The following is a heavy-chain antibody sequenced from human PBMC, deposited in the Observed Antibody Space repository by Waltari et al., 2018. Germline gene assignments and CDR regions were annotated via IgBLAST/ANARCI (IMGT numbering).Heavy chain of an antibody. V-gene: IGHV3-33*08. CDR3: ARKTSALYFDY. J-gene: IGHJ4*02. CDR2: IWFDGSNK. D-gene: IGHD2-2*01. CDR1: GFSFSSNG. Sequence: QVQLVESGGGVVQPGRSLRLSCAASGFSFSSNGMHWVRQAPGKGLEWVAVIWFDGSNKYYADAVKGRFTISRDNSKNTLYLQMNSLRAEDTAVYYCARKTSALYFDYWGQGALVTVSS.